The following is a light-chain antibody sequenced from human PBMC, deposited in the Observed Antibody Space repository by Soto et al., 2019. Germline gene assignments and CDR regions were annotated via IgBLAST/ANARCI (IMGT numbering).Light chain of an antibody. J-gene: IGKJ3*01. CDR1: QSGSSSY. CDR3: QQYSSSPPEYT. V-gene: IGKV3-20*01. CDR2: GAS. Sequence: EIVLTQSPCPLSLSPGERATPSCRASQSGSSSYLAWYQQRPGQAPRLLIFGASSMATGIQDRFSGSGSGTDVTITISSLEPEDFAAYFCQQYSSSPPEYTFGPGTKVDSK.